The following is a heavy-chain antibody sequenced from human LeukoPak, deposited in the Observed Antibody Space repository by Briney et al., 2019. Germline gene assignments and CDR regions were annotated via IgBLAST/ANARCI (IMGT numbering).Heavy chain of an antibody. CDR3: TRDADTSGHYDIFDI. CDR1: GFSFDTYA. J-gene: IGHJ3*02. V-gene: IGHV3-33*01. CDR2: IWHDGSHK. D-gene: IGHD6-19*01. Sequence: GGSLRLSCAASGFSFDTYAMHWVRQAPGQGLEWVALIWHDGSHKFYSNSVRGQFTISRDNSKNTQYLEMGSLRVEDTAVYYRTRDADTSGHYDIFDIWGQGTMVTVSS.